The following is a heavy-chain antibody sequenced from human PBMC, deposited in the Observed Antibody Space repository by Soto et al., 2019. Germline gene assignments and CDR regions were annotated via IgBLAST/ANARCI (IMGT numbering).Heavy chain of an antibody. CDR2: IDPSDSYT. J-gene: IGHJ6*02. D-gene: IGHD2-2*01. V-gene: IGHV5-10-1*01. Sequence: PGESLKISCKGSGYSFTSYWISWVRQMPGKGLEWMGRIDPSDSYTNYSPSFQGHVTISADKSISTAYLQWSSLKASDTAMYYCALIVVAPAAMPDYYYYGMDVWGQGTTVTVS. CDR1: GYSFTSYW. CDR3: ALIVVAPAAMPDYYYYGMDV.